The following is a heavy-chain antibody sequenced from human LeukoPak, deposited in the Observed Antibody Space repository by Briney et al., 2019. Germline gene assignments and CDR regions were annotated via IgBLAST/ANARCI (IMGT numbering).Heavy chain of an antibody. CDR3: ASGSMVRGPLDWFDP. CDR2: INPNSGGT. Sequence: ASVKVSCKASGYTFTGYYMHWVRQAPGQGLEWMGWINPNSGGTNYAQKFQGRATMTRDTSISTAYMELSRLRSDDTAVYYCASGSMVRGPLDWFDPWGQGTLVTVSS. V-gene: IGHV1-2*02. D-gene: IGHD3-10*01. J-gene: IGHJ5*02. CDR1: GYTFTGYY.